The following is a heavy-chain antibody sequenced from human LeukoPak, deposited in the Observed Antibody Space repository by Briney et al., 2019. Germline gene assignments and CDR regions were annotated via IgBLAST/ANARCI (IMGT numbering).Heavy chain of an antibody. V-gene: IGHV3-23*01. CDR2: ISGSGGST. CDR1: GFTFSSYA. D-gene: IGHD5-24*01. CDR3: AKEVLPGDGYTPLGSQY. J-gene: IGHJ4*02. Sequence: GGSLRLSCAASGFTFSSYAMSWVRQAPGKGLEWVSAISGSGGSTYYADSVKGRFTISRDNSKNTLYLQMNSLRAEDTAVYYCAKEVLPGDGYTPLGSQYWGQGTLVTVSS.